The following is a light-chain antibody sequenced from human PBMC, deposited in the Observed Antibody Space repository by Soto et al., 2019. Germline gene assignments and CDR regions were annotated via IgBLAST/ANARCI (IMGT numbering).Light chain of an antibody. J-gene: IGLJ2*01. Sequence: QSALTQPRSVCGSPGQSVTISCTGTSSDVGGYNYVSWYQQHPGKAPKLMIYDVSTRPSGVPDRFSGSKSGNTASLTISGLQAEDEADYYCSSYAGSNSVVFGGGTKLTVL. CDR3: SSYAGSNSVV. CDR1: SSDVGGYNY. V-gene: IGLV2-11*01. CDR2: DVS.